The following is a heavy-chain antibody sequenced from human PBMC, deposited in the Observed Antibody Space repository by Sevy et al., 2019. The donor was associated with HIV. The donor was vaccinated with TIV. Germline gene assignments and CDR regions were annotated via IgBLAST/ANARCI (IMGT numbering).Heavy chain of an antibody. CDR3: ARDLLVGSTYVFDI. Sequence: GGSLRLSCAASGFTFSNYHMNWVRQAPGEGLKWVSSISSSSAYIYYTDSVKGRFTVSRDNSRKSLFLQMNGLSAEDTALYYCARDLLVGSTYVFDIWGRGTMVTVSS. CDR2: ISSSSAYI. D-gene: IGHD1-26*01. V-gene: IGHV3-21*01. J-gene: IGHJ3*02. CDR1: GFTFSNYH.